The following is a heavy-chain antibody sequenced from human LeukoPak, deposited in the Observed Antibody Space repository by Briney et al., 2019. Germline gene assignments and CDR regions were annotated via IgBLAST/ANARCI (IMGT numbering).Heavy chain of an antibody. Sequence: GGSLRLSCAASGFTFSVAWMSWVRQAPGKGLEWVGRIKSKTDGETTDYAAPVKGRFTISRDDSKTTLYLQMNSLKTDDTAVYYCTIVGYCSSTSCSVHYLWGQGTLGTVSS. D-gene: IGHD2-2*01. J-gene: IGHJ4*02. CDR1: GFTFSVAW. V-gene: IGHV3-15*01. CDR2: IKSKTDGETT. CDR3: TIVGYCSSTSCSVHYL.